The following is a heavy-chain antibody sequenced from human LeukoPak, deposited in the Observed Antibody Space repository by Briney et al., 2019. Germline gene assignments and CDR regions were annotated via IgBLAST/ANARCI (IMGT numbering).Heavy chain of an antibody. CDR2: IIPILGIA. V-gene: IGHV1-69*02. J-gene: IGHJ3*02. CDR1: GGTFSSYT. Sequence: ASVKVSCKASGGTFSSYTISWVRQAPGRGLEWMGRIIPILGIANYAQKFQGRVTITADKSTSTAYMELSSLRSEDTAVYYCARAPMVGVGWGAFDIWGQGTMSPSLQ. D-gene: IGHD1-26*01. CDR3: ARAPMVGVGWGAFDI.